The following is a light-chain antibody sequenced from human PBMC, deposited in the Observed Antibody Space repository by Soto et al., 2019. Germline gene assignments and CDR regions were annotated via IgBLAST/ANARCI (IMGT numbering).Light chain of an antibody. V-gene: IGKV3-15*01. CDR3: QQYNNWPFT. CDR2: GAS. J-gene: IGKJ3*01. Sequence: ERVMTQSPATLSVSPGERATLSCRASQSLSSNLAWYQQKPGQAPRLLIYGASTRATGIPARFSGSGSGTEFTLTISSLQSEDFAVYYCQQYNNWPFTFGPGTKVDIK. CDR1: QSLSSN.